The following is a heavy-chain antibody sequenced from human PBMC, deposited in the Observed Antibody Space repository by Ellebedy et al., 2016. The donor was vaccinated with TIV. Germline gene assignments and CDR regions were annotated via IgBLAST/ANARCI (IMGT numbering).Heavy chain of an antibody. V-gene: IGHV3-23*01. D-gene: IGHD6-13*01. Sequence: GESLKISXAASGFTFSSYAMSWVRQAPGKGLEWVSAISGSGGSTYYADSVKGRFTISRDNSKNTLYLQMNSLRAEDTAVYYCAKDSNRIAAAGTKFDYWGLGTLVTVSS. J-gene: IGHJ4*02. CDR3: AKDSNRIAAAGTKFDY. CDR2: ISGSGGST. CDR1: GFTFSSYA.